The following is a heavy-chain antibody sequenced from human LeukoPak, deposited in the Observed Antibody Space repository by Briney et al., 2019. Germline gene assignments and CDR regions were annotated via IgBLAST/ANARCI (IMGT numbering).Heavy chain of an antibody. D-gene: IGHD3-10*01. Sequence: GGSLRLSCAASGFTFSSYAMHWVRQAPGKGLEWVAVISYDGSNKYYADSVKGRFTISRDNSKNTLYLQMNSLRSDDTAVYYCARDPTTLYGSGSDFDYWGQGTLVTVSS. CDR3: ARDPTTLYGSGSDFDY. CDR2: ISYDGSNK. CDR1: GFTFSSYA. V-gene: IGHV3-30*04. J-gene: IGHJ4*02.